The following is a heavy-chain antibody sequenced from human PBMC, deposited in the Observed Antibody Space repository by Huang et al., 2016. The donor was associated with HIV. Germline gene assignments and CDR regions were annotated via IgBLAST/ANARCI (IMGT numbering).Heavy chain of an antibody. Sequence: EVQLVESGGGLVQPGGSLRLSCAASGFTFSSYSMNWVRQAPGKGLEWVSYMSSSSSTIYYADAVKGRFTISRDNAKNSLYLQMNSLRDEDTAVYYCARDLGGSGWWSYYYGMDVWGQGTTVTVSS. CDR2: MSSSSSTI. D-gene: IGHD6-19*01. CDR3: ARDLGGSGWWSYYYGMDV. V-gene: IGHV3-48*02. CDR1: GFTFSSYS. J-gene: IGHJ6*02.